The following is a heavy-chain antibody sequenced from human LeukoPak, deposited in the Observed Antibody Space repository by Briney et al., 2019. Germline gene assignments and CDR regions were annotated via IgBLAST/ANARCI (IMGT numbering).Heavy chain of an antibody. V-gene: IGHV1-8*01. CDR1: EYTFTSYD. CDR2: INPDSDNT. CDR3: AIGAVGFDC. J-gene: IGHJ4*02. D-gene: IGHD6-19*01. Sequence: ASVKVSCKASEYTFTSYDIHWVRQDTGQGLEWMGWINPDSDNTDYAQKFQARVTITRNTSISTAYMELSSLRSEDTAVYYCAIGAVGFDCWGQGTLVTVSS.